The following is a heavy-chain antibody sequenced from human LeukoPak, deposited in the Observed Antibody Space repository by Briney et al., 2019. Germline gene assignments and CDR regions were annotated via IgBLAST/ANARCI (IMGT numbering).Heavy chain of an antibody. CDR3: ARLECSSTTCPFDY. D-gene: IGHD2-2*01. CDR2: IYPGDSDT. J-gene: IGHJ4*02. CDR1: GYSFTSYW. V-gene: IGHV5-51*01. Sequence: GESLKISCKGSGYSFTSYWIGWVRQMPGKGLEWMGIIYPGDSDTRYSPSFQGHVTISADKSISTAYLQWSSLKASDTAMYHCARLECSSTTCPFDYWGQGTLVTVSS.